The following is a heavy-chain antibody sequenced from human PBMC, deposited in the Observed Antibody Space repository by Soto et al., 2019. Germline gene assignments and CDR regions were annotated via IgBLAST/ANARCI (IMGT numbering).Heavy chain of an antibody. CDR3: ARRTSGWYLDY. V-gene: IGHV3-23*01. CDR1: GFTFSSYA. Sequence: EVQLLESGGGLVQPGGSLRLSCAASGFTFSSYAMSWVRQAPGKGLEWVSVISGSGDSTYYADSVKGRFTISRDNSKNTLYLQMNSLRAEDTAVYYCARRTSGWYLDYWGQGNLVTVSS. J-gene: IGHJ4*02. D-gene: IGHD6-19*01. CDR2: ISGSGDST.